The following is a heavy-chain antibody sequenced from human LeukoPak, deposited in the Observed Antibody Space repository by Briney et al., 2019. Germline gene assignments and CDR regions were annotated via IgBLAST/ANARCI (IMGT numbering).Heavy chain of an antibody. V-gene: IGHV5-51*01. CDR3: ARLRRQLWLRAPRNWFDP. CDR1: GYRFTSYW. D-gene: IGHD5-18*01. CDR2: IYPGDSDT. J-gene: IGHJ5*02. Sequence: GESLKISCKGSGYRFTSYWIGWVRQMPGKGLEWMGIIYPGDSDTRYSPSFQGQVTISADKSISTAYLQWSSLKASDTAMYYCARLRRQLWLRAPRNWFDPWGQGTLVTVSS.